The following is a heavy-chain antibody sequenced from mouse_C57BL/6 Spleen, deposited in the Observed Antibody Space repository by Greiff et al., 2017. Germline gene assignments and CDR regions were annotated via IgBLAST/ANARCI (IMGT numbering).Heavy chain of an antibody. V-gene: IGHV1-76*01. CDR1: GYTFTDYY. CDR3: AREEYLTYYFDY. J-gene: IGHJ2*01. D-gene: IGHD1-3*01. Sequence: QVQLQQSGAELVRPGASVKLSCKASGYTFTDYYINWVKQRPGQGLEWIARIYPGSGNTYYNEKFKGKATLTADKSSRTAYMQLSSLTAEDSVVYSCAREEYLTYYFDYWGQGTTLTVSS. CDR2: IYPGSGNT.